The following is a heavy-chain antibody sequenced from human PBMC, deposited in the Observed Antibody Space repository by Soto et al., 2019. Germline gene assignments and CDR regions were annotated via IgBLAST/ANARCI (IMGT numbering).Heavy chain of an antibody. CDR3: ARQAGDYVHRGPNDY. Sequence: QVQLVQSGAEVKKPGASVKDSCKASGYTFTSYGISWVRQAPGQGLEWMGWLSAYNGNTNYAQKLQGRATMTTDTSTSTAYMEVRSRRSDDTAVYYGARQAGDYVHRGPNDYWGQGTLVTASS. J-gene: IGHJ4*02. CDR2: LSAYNGNT. V-gene: IGHV1-18*01. CDR1: GYTFTSYG. D-gene: IGHD4-17*01.